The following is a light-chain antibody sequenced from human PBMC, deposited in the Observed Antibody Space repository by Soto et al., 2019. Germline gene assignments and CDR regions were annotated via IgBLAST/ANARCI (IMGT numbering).Light chain of an antibody. CDR3: QHRSSWPRS. Sequence: DIVLTQSPATLSLSPGDRAILSCRASQSVGTSLAWYKQQPGQAPRLLIHDAAYRASGIPERFSGSGSGSAFSLSISSLEPDDCAVYYCQHRSSWPRSFGRGTKVEV. CDR2: DAA. J-gene: IGKJ1*01. V-gene: IGKV3-11*01. CDR1: QSVGTS.